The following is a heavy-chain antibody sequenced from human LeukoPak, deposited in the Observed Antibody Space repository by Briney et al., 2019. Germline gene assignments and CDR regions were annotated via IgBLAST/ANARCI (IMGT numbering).Heavy chain of an antibody. CDR3: ARDAGLVGAFDI. Sequence: SETLSLTCTVSGGSICSYYWGWIRQPAGKGLEWIGRIYTSGSTNYNPSLKSRVTMSVDTSKNQFSLKLSSVTAADTAVYYCARDAGLVGAFDIWGQGTMVTVSS. D-gene: IGHD6-19*01. CDR1: GGSICSYY. J-gene: IGHJ3*02. V-gene: IGHV4-4*07. CDR2: IYTSGST.